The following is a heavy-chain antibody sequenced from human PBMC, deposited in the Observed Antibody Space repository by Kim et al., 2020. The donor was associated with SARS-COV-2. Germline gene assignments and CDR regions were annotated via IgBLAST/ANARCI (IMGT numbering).Heavy chain of an antibody. CDR1: GFTFSSYA. CDR2: ISYDGSNK. J-gene: IGHJ6*01. V-gene: IGHV3-30-3*01. Sequence: GGSLRLSCAASGFTFSSYAMHWVRQAPGKGLEWVAVISYDGSNKYYADSVKGRFTISRDNSKNTLYLQMNSLRAEDTAVYYCARDKREGATRRYYYYG. D-gene: IGHD1-26*01. CDR3: ARDKREGATRRYYYYG.